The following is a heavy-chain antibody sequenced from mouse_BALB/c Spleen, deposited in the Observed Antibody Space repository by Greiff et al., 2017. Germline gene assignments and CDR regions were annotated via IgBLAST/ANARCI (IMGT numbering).Heavy chain of an antibody. CDR2: ISNLAYSI. D-gene: IGHD1-1*01. J-gene: IGHJ2*01. V-gene: IGHV5-15*02. CDR1: GFTFSDYG. Sequence: DVKLVESGGGLVQPGGSRKLSCAASGFTFSDYGMAWVRQAPGKGPEWVAFISNLAYSIYYADTVTGRFTISRENAKNTLYLEMSSLRSEDTAMYYCARDPHYYGSSPYYFDYWGQGTTLTVSS. CDR3: ARDPHYYGSSPYYFDY.